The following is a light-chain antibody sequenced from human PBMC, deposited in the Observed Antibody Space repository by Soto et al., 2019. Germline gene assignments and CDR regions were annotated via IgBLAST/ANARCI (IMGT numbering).Light chain of an antibody. CDR3: AAWDDTLGGHVA. CDR2: SND. V-gene: IGLV1-44*01. CDR1: SSNIGMNS. Sequence: QSVLTQSPSASGTPGQRVTISCSGKSSNIGMNSVNWYQQVPGAAPKLLIYSNDQRPSGVPHRISGSRSGTSASLAISELQSEDEADYYCAAWDDTLGGHVAFGGGTQLTVL. J-gene: IGLJ2*01.